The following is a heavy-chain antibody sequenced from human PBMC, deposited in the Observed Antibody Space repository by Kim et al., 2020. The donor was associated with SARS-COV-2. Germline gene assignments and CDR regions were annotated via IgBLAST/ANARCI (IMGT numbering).Heavy chain of an antibody. J-gene: IGHJ6*02. Sequence: SETLSLTCTVSGGSISSYYWSWFRQPAGKGLEWIGRIYTSGSTNYSPSLKSRITLSVDTSKNQFSLKLSSVTAADTALYYCVRDNSSPYYYYGMDVWGQGTTVTVSS. V-gene: IGHV4-4*07. CDR1: GGSISSYY. CDR2: IYTSGST. CDR3: VRDNSSPYYYYGMDV. D-gene: IGHD6-13*01.